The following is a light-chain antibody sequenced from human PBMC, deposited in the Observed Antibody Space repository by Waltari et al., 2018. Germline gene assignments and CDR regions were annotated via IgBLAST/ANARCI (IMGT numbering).Light chain of an antibody. CDR1: SSDVGNYKR. V-gene: IGLV2-23*02. Sequence: QSALTQPASVSGSPGQSITISCTGTSSDVGNYKRVSWYQQHPGKAPKPMIYSVSKRPSGVAVRFSGSKAGYMASLTISGLQPEDEAEYFCSSYAGSSKGVFGGGTKVTVL. CDR3: SSYAGSSKGV. J-gene: IGLJ2*01. CDR2: SVS.